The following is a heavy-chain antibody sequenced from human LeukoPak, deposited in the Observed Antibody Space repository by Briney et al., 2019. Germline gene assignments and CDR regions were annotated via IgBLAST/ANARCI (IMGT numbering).Heavy chain of an antibody. V-gene: IGHV4-59*08. D-gene: IGHD6-13*01. CDR1: GGSFSGYY. J-gene: IGHJ4*02. CDR3: AGHGGIAAAFDY. Sequence: SETLSLTCAVYGGSFSGYYWSWIRQPPGKGLEGIGYIYYSGSTNYNPSLKSRVTISVDTSKNQFSLKLSSVTAADTAVYYCAGHGGIAAAFDYWGQGTLVTVSS. CDR2: IYYSGST.